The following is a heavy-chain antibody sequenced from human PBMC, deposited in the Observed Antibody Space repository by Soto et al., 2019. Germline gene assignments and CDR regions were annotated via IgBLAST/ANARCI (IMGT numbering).Heavy chain of an antibody. CDR2: IHSGST. J-gene: IGHJ4*02. D-gene: IGHD6-13*01. Sequence: PGGSLRLSCAASGFTFNIAAIHWIRQPPGKGLEWIGYIHSGSTTYSASLRSRVTISVDTSKNQFSLRLTSVTAADTAVYFCARYNAASGTYYFDYWGRGALVTVSS. CDR3: ARYNAASGTYYFDY. V-gene: IGHV4-59*11. CDR1: GFTFNIAA.